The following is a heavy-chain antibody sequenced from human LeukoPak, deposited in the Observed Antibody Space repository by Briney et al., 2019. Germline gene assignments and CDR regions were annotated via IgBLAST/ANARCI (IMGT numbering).Heavy chain of an antibody. CDR1: GFTFSSYG. D-gene: IGHD3-10*01. V-gene: IGHV3-23*01. J-gene: IGHJ4*02. CDR3: AKGGSYYGPQQY. CDR2: ISGSGGST. Sequence: GGSLRLSCAASGFTFSSYGMSCVRHAPGKGLEWVSAISGSGGSTYYADSVKGRFTISRDNSKNTLYLQKNSLRAEDTAVYYCAKGGSYYGPQQYWGQGTLVTVSS.